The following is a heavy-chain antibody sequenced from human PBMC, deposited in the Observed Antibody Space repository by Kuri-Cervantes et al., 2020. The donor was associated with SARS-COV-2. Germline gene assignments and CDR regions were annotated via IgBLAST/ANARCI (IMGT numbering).Heavy chain of an antibody. CDR1: GFTFSTYD. D-gene: IGHD3-16*02. CDR2: ISGSGGST. V-gene: IGHV3-23*01. Sequence: GESLKISCEASGFTFSTYDMIWVRQAPGKGLEWVSAISGSGGSTYYADSVKGRFTISRDNSKNTLYLQMNSLRAEDTAVYYCAKDYDYVWGSYRLLPDYWGQGTLVTGSS. CDR3: AKDYDYVWGSYRLLPDY. J-gene: IGHJ4*02.